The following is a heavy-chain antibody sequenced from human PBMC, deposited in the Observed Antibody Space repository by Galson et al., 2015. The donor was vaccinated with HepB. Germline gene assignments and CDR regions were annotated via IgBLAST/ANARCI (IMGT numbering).Heavy chain of an antibody. V-gene: IGHV3-9*01. CDR2: ISWNRYSI. Sequence: SLRLSCAASGFTFDDYAMHWVRQAPGKGLEWVSGISWNRYSIAYADSVKGRFTISRDNAKNSLFLQMNSLRPEDTAFYYCAKGSGEMLRGDIDYWGQGTLVTVSS. J-gene: IGHJ4*02. D-gene: IGHD3-10*01. CDR1: GFTFDDYA. CDR3: AKGSGEMLRGDIDY.